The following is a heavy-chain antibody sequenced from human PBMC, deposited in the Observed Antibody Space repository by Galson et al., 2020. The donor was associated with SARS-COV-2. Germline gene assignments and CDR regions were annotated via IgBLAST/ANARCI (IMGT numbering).Heavy chain of an antibody. CDR2: FDPEDGET. CDR3: ATSPVEGAVGRWFDP. V-gene: IGHV1-24*01. Sequence: ASVKVSCKVSGYTLTELSMHWVRQAPGKGLEWMGGFDPEDGETIYAQKFQGRVTMTEDTSTDTAYMELSSLRPQDTAVYYCATSPVEGAVGRWFDPLGQGTLVTVSS. D-gene: IGHD2-15*01. J-gene: IGHJ5*02. CDR1: GYTLTELS.